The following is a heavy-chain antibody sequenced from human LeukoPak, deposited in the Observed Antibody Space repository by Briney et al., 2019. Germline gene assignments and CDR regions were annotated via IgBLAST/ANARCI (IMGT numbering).Heavy chain of an antibody. Sequence: PSETLSLTCTVSGGSISSYYWSWIRQPPGKGLEWIGYIYYSGSTYYNPSLKSRVTISVDTSKNQFSLKLSSVTAADTAVYYCARGAPLRYFDPSGYFDYWGQGTLVTVSS. D-gene: IGHD3-9*01. V-gene: IGHV4-59*12. CDR1: GGSISSYY. CDR2: IYYSGST. CDR3: ARGAPLRYFDPSGYFDY. J-gene: IGHJ4*02.